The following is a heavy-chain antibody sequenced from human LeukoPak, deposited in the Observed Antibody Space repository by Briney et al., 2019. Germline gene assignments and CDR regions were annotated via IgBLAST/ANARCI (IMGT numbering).Heavy chain of an antibody. J-gene: IGHJ6*02. CDR2: INPSGGRT. CDR3: ARDLAIAAAPYGMDA. Sequence: ASVTVSCKASGYTFTRYYLHWVRQAPGQGLEWMGIINPSGGRTNNAQQFQGRVTMTRDTSTGTVYMQLSSLRSDDTAVYYCARDLAIAAAPYGMDAWGQGTTVTVSS. CDR1: GYTFTRYY. D-gene: IGHD6-13*01. V-gene: IGHV1-46*01.